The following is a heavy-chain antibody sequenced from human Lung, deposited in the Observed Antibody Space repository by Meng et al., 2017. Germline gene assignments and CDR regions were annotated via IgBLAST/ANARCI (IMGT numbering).Heavy chain of an antibody. CDR1: GGAFSDYY. V-gene: IGHV4-34*01. J-gene: IGHJ4*02. CDR3: ARGPTTMAHDFDY. Sequence: HVQVQQWGAGLMKPSETLSVTFVVSGGAFSDYYWSCSRQPPGKGLECIGEINHSGSTNYNPSLESRATISVDTSQNNLSLKLSSVTAADSAVYYCARGPTTMAHDFDYWGQGTLVTVSS. D-gene: IGHD4-11*01. CDR2: INHSGST.